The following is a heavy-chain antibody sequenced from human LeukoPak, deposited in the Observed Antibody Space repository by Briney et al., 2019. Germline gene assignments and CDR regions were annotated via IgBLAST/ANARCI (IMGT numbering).Heavy chain of an antibody. V-gene: IGHV3-23*01. CDR2: ISGSGGST. Sequence: PGGSLRLSCAASGFTFSSYAMSWVRQAPGKGLEWVSAISGSGGSTYYADSVKGRFTISRDNSRNTLYLQMSSLRAEDTAVYYCAKDAVYCSSTSCYAAYFDYWGQGTLVTVSS. J-gene: IGHJ4*02. D-gene: IGHD2-2*01. CDR1: GFTFSSYA. CDR3: AKDAVYCSSTSCYAAYFDY.